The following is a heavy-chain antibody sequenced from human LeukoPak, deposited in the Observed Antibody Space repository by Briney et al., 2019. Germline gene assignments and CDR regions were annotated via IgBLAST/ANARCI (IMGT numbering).Heavy chain of an antibody. V-gene: IGHV4-38-2*01. D-gene: IGHD3-10*01. Sequence: GSLRLSCAASGFTFSSYAMSWIRQPPGKGLEWIGSIYYSGSTYYNPSLKSRITISVDTFRSQVSLKMRSVTAADTAVYYCARVLLWFGDFSVKAFDIWGQGTMVTVSS. CDR3: ARVLLWFGDFSVKAFDI. CDR2: IYYSGST. CDR1: GFTFSSYA. J-gene: IGHJ3*02.